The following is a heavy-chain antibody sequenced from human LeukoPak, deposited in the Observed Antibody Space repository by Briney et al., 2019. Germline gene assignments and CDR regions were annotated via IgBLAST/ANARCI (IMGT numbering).Heavy chain of an antibody. J-gene: IGHJ4*02. CDR2: IHPGDSDT. CDR3: ARRRSGSYTDY. Sequence: GESLKISCKGSEYSFTSYWIAWVRQMPGKGLEWMGIIHPGDSDTRYSPSFQGQVTISVDKSISTAYLQWSSLKASDTAMYYCARRRSGSYTDYWGQGTLVTVSS. CDR1: EYSFTSYW. D-gene: IGHD1-26*01. V-gene: IGHV5-51*01.